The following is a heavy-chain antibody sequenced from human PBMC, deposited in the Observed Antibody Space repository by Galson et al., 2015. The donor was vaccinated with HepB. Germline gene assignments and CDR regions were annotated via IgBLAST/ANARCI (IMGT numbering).Heavy chain of an antibody. D-gene: IGHD2-2*01. Sequence: SVKVSCKASGYTFTGYYMHWVRQAPGQGLEWMGWINPNSGGTNYAQKFQGRVTMTRDTSISTAYMELSRLRSDDTAVYYCARTPKGSTSFDIWGQGTMVTVSS. CDR1: GYTFTGYY. CDR2: INPNSGGT. V-gene: IGHV1-2*02. CDR3: ARTPKGSTSFDI. J-gene: IGHJ3*02.